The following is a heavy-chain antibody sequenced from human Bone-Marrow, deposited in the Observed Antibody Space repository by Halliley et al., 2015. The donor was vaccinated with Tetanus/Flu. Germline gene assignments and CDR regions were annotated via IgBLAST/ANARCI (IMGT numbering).Heavy chain of an antibody. CDR3: ARDTPGIAVTGDGS. CDR2: IYSIGTT. J-gene: IGHJ5*02. Sequence: WVALIYSIGTTNYADSVKGRFTISRDSSRNTLYLQMNSLRAGDTAVYYCARDTPGIAVTGDGSWGQGTLVTVSS. V-gene: IGHV3-66*01. D-gene: IGHD6-19*01.